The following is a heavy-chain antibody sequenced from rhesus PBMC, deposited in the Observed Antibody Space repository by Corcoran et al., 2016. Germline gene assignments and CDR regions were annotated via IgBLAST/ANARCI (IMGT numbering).Heavy chain of an antibody. Sequence: QVQLQESGPGLVKPSETLSLTCAVSGDSISGYYWSWIRQFPGKGLEWIGRIYGRGGSNDYNPSRNSPVTISTDTSKNQFSLKLISVTAADTAVYYCARRVTGTTLYYFDYWGQGVLVTVSS. D-gene: IGHD1-7*02. CDR2: IYGRGGSN. J-gene: IGHJ4*01. CDR1: GDSISGYY. CDR3: ARRVTGTTLYYFDY. V-gene: IGHV4-160*01.